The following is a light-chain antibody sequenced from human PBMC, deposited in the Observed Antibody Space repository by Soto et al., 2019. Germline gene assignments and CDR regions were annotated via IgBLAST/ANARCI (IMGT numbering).Light chain of an antibody. CDR3: QKYGNSPRT. CDR1: QSVSSSS. Sequence: EIVLTQSPGTLSLSPGERATLSCRASQSVSSSSLGWYQQQPGQAPRLLIYGASSRATGIPDRFSGSGSGTDFTLTISRLEPEDFAVYYCQKYGNSPRTFGQGTKVEIK. J-gene: IGKJ1*01. CDR2: GAS. V-gene: IGKV3-20*01.